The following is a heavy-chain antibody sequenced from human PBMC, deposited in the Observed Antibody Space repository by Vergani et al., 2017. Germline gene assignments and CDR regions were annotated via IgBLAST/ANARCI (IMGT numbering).Heavy chain of an antibody. Sequence: EVQLVESGGGLVKPGGSLRLSCAASGFTFSNAWMSWVRQAPGKGLEWVGRSKSITDGGTTDYAAPVKGRFTISRDNSKNTLYLQMNSLKTEDTAVYSCTTDIVVVPAAHDAFDIWGQGTMVTVSS. V-gene: IGHV3-15*01. J-gene: IGHJ3*02. CDR1: GFTFSNAW. D-gene: IGHD2-2*01. CDR3: TTDIVVVPAAHDAFDI. CDR2: SKSITDGGTT.